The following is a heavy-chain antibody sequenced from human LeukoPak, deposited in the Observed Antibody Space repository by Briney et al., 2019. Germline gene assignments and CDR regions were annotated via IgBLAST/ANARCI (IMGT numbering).Heavy chain of an antibody. J-gene: IGHJ3*02. CDR2: IYSGGST. D-gene: IGHD2-21*02. CDR3: ARDRVTHDAFDI. CDR1: GFTVSSNY. V-gene: IGHV3-53*01. Sequence: GGSLRLSCAASGFTVSSNYMSWVRQAPGKGLEWVSVIYSGGSTYYADSVEGRFTISRDNSKNTLYLQMNSLRAEDTAVYYCARDRVTHDAFDIWGQGTMVTVSS.